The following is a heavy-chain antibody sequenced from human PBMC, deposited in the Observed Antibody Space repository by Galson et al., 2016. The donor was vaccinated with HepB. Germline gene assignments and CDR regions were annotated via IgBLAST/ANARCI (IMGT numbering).Heavy chain of an antibody. D-gene: IGHD6-19*01. Sequence: SLRLSCAVSGFTVSNYPMHWVRQAPGKELEFVSNIYSNSDTTYYAASVKGKFTISRDISRNTLYLQMSSLTTGDTATYHCVKCGWTRSEGYFFYMDVWGQGTPVTVSS. CDR1: GFTVSNYP. CDR2: IYSNSDTT. V-gene: IGHV3-64D*06. J-gene: IGHJ6*03. CDR3: VKCGWTRSEGYFFYMDV.